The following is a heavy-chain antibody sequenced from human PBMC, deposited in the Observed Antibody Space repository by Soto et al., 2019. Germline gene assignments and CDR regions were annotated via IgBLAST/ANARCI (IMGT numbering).Heavy chain of an antibody. Sequence: PGGSLRLSCAASGFTFSSYAMSWVRQAPGKGLEWVSAISGSGGSTYYADSVKGRFTISRDNSKNTLYLQMNSLRAEDTAVYYCATCPGVYGLTNYFDYWGQGTLVTVSS. CDR3: ATCPGVYGLTNYFDY. V-gene: IGHV3-23*01. CDR1: GFTFSSYA. D-gene: IGHD4-17*01. J-gene: IGHJ4*02. CDR2: ISGSGGST.